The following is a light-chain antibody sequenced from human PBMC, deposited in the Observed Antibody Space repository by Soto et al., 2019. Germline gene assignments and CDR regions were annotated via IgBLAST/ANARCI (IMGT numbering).Light chain of an antibody. Sequence: QSALTQPRSVSGSPGQSVTITCTGTSSDVGGYDYVSWCQQHPGKAPKLIIYDVTKRPSGVPDRFSGYKSGITASLTIARLQADDEADYCCSSYDGSYARVFGGGTKLTVL. V-gene: IGLV2-11*01. CDR1: SSDVGGYDY. CDR2: DVT. J-gene: IGLJ2*01. CDR3: SSYDGSYARV.